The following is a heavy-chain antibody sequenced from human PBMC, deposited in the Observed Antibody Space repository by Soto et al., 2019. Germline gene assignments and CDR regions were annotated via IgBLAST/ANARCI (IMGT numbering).Heavy chain of an antibody. CDR1: GYTLPSYY. V-gene: IGHV1-46*01. CDR3: VRTDFGDYDYFDY. Sequence: QVQLKQSGAEVEKPGASVKLSCKASGYTLPSYYIHWVRQAPGQGLEWMGMINPSTGVTTYAQEFQGRLTLTKDPTTRASTNTFYMQLSGLRSDETAVYYCVRTDFGDYDYFDYGGQGTLVTISS. D-gene: IGHD4-17*01. J-gene: IGHJ4*02. CDR2: INPSTGVT.